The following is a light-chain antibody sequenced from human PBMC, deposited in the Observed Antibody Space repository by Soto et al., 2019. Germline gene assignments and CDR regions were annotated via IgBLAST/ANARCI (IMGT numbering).Light chain of an antibody. CDR1: SSNIGALYD. J-gene: IGLJ2*01. CDR3: QSYDSSLSGYVV. CDR2: VNN. Sequence: QSVLTQPPSVSGAPGQRVTISCTGSSSNIGALYDVHWYQRLPGTAPKLLISVNNNRPSGVPDRFSGSKSGTSASLDITGLQAEDEADYYCQSYDSSLSGYVVFGGGTKLTVL. V-gene: IGLV1-40*01.